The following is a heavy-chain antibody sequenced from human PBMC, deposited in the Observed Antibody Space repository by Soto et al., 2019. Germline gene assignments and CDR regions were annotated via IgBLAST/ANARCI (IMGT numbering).Heavy chain of an antibody. CDR2: IYNNGRT. J-gene: IGHJ4*02. Sequence: QVHLQESGPGRVKPSETLSLTCSVSGGSVYDFYWNWLRQTPGKGLEWIGNIYNNGRTNYNPSLKNRFTISIDTSKNQFSLHLSSVTTADTAMYFCARGHGIYVRFDSWGQGTLVSVSS. V-gene: IGHV4-59*02. CDR1: GGSVYDFY. D-gene: IGHD3-10*02. CDR3: ARGHGIYVRFDS.